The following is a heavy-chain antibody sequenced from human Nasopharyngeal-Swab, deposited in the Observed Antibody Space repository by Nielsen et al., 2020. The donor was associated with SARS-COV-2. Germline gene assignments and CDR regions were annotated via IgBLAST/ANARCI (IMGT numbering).Heavy chain of an antibody. CDR1: GFTFSSYG. CDR2: IWYDGSNK. Sequence: GGSLRLSCAASGFTFSSYGMHWVRQAPGQGLELVAVIWYDGSNKYYADSVKGRFTISRDNSKNTLYLQMNSLRAEDTAVYYCARDYYDSSGYYYFDYWGQGTLVTVSS. V-gene: IGHV3-33*01. J-gene: IGHJ4*02. D-gene: IGHD3-22*01. CDR3: ARDYYDSSGYYYFDY.